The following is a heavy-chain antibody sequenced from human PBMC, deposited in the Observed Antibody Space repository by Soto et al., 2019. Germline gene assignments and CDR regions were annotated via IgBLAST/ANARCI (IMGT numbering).Heavy chain of an antibody. CDR2: IYYTGST. D-gene: IGHD3-22*01. CDR3: ARGDGSGYQFFDY. Sequence: SETLSLTCTVSGGSISSYYWSLIRQPPGKGLEWIGYIYYTGSTNYNPSLKSRVTISVDTSKNQFSLKLSSVTAAETAVYYCARGDGSGYQFFDYWGQGTPVTVSS. CDR1: GGSISSYY. J-gene: IGHJ4*02. V-gene: IGHV4-59*08.